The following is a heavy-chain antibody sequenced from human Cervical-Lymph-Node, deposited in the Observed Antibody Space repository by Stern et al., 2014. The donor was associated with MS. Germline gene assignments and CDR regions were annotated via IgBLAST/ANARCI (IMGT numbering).Heavy chain of an antibody. CDR3: ARGYYDYVWGSQNWFDP. J-gene: IGHJ5*02. CDR2: IYSSGST. V-gene: IGHV4-31*03. CDR1: GGSISSGGYY. Sequence: QVQLVQSGPGLVKPSQTLSLTCTVSGGSISSGGYYWSWIRQHPGKGLERIGYIYSSGSTYYNPSLKSRVTISVDTSKNQFSLKLSSVTAADTAVYYCARGYYDYVWGSQNWFDPWGQGTLVTVSS. D-gene: IGHD3-16*01.